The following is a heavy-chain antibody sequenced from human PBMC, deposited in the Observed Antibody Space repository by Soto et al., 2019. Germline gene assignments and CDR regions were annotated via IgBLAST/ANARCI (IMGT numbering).Heavy chain of an antibody. CDR1: GFTFDDYA. D-gene: IGHD5-12*01. Sequence: EVQLVESGGGLVQPGRSLRLSCVASGFTFDDYAMHWVRQVPGKGLEWVSVISWNSAYIGYADSVKGRFTIPRDNAKNSVSLQMNSLRTEDTALYYCASTYSGYEDFDYWGQGTLVTVSS. CDR2: ISWNSAYI. CDR3: ASTYSGYEDFDY. J-gene: IGHJ4*02. V-gene: IGHV3-9*01.